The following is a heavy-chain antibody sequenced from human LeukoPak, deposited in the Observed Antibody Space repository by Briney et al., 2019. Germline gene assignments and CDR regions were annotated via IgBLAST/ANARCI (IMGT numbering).Heavy chain of an antibody. Sequence: GSSVKVSCKASGGTFSSYAISWVRQAPGQGLEWMGGIIPIFGTANYAQKFQGRVTITADESTSTAYMELSSLRSEDTAVYYCARDSRGDYGGEDAFDIWGQGTMVTVSS. CDR2: IIPIFGTA. V-gene: IGHV1-69*01. CDR1: GGTFSSYA. J-gene: IGHJ3*02. D-gene: IGHD4-17*01. CDR3: ARDSRGDYGGEDAFDI.